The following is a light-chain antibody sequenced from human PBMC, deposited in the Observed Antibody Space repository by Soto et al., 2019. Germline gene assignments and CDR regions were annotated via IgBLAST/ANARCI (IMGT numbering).Light chain of an antibody. CDR2: EVS. V-gene: IGLV2-14*01. J-gene: IGLJ1*01. CDR3: ASFRSGTILV. CDR1: RSDIGDSNF. Sequence: QSALTQPASVSGSPGQSVTISCTGPRSDIGDSNFISWYQHSPGKAPRLLIYEVSSRPSGVSKRFSGSKAGNTASLTISGLLDDDEAYYFCASFRSGTILVFGSGTKVTVL.